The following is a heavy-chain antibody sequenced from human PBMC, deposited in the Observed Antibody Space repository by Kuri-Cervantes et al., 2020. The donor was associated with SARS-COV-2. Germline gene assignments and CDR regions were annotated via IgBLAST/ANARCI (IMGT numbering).Heavy chain of an antibody. V-gene: IGHV3-48*02. CDR2: ISSSSSSTI. CDR3: ARDGVKDDYGFSSY. D-gene: IGHD4-17*01. Sequence: GGSLRLSWAASGFTFSSYSMNWVRQAPGKGLEWVSYISSSSSSTIYYADSVKGRFTISRDNAKNSLYLQMNSLRDEDTAVYYCARDGVKDDYGFSSYWGQGTLVTVSS. J-gene: IGHJ4*02. CDR1: GFTFSSYS.